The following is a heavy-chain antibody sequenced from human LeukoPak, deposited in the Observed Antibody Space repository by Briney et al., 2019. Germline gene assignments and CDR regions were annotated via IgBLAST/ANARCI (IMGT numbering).Heavy chain of an antibody. D-gene: IGHD3-10*01. CDR1: GFTVSSSY. Sequence: GGSLRLSCAASGFTVSSSYMNWVRQAPGKGLEWVSYISSSSSTIYNADSVKGRFTISRDNAKNSLYLQMNSLRAEDTAVYYCARESSYYYGCDYWGQGTLVTVSS. CDR3: ARESSYYYGCDY. J-gene: IGHJ4*02. CDR2: ISSSSSTI. V-gene: IGHV3-48*01.